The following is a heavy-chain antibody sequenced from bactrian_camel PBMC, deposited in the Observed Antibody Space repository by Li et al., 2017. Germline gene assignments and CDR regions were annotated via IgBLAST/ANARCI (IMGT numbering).Heavy chain of an antibody. CDR1: GITANRCG. D-gene: IGHD5*01. V-gene: IGHV3S53*01. J-gene: IGHJ4*01. Sequence: QVQLVESGGDLVQPGGSLRLSCTAPGITANRCGMHWYRQVAGTQREWLASIRNNGATNYDDSVQGRFSVSRDNAKKALYLQMNSLQIEDTAKYYCALGWGPFTGSWTPSGPGTQVTVS. CDR2: IRNNGAT.